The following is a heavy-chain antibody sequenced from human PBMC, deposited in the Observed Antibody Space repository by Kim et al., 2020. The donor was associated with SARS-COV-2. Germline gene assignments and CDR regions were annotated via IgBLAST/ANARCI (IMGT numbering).Heavy chain of an antibody. D-gene: IGHD3-9*01. CDR1: GFTFSSSN. Sequence: GGALRLSCAASGFTFSSSNMNWVRQAPGKGLEWVSYISSSSTTIFYADSVKGRFTISRDNAKKSLYLQMNSLRDDDTAVYYCARDRSGFDWLFQPTTKWGQGTLVTVSS. CDR2: ISSSSTTI. V-gene: IGHV3-48*02. CDR3: ARDRSGFDWLFQPTTK. J-gene: IGHJ4*02.